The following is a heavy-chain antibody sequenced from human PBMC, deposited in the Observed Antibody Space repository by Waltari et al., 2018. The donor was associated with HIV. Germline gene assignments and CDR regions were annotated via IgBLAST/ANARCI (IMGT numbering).Heavy chain of an antibody. Sequence: QVQLQESGPGLVKPSETLSLTCTVSGGSISSYYWSWIRQPPGKGLEWIGYIYYSGSTNYNPSLKSRVTISVDTSKNQFALKLSSVTAADTAVYYCARDGIYSGYDHGMDVWGQGTTVTVSS. CDR1: GGSISSYY. D-gene: IGHD5-12*01. CDR3: ARDGIYSGYDHGMDV. CDR2: IYYSGST. V-gene: IGHV4-59*01. J-gene: IGHJ6*02.